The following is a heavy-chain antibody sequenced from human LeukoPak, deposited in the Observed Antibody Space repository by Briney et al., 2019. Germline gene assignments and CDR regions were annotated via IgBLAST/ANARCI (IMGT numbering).Heavy chain of an antibody. D-gene: IGHD6-13*01. V-gene: IGHV1-69*05. J-gene: IGHJ4*01. CDR1: GGTFSSYA. CDR3: ARDGTAAGLYFDL. Sequence: AASVKVSCKASGGTFSSYAISWVRQAPGQGLEWMGGIIPIFGTANYAQKFQGRVTITTDESTSTAYMELSSLRSEDTAVYYCARDGTAAGLYFDLWGQGTLVTVSS. CDR2: IIPIFGTA.